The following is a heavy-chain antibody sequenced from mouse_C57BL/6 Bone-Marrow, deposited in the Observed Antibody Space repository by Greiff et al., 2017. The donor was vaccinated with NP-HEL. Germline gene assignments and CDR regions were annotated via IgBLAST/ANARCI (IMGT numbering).Heavy chain of an antibody. D-gene: IGHD4-1*01. J-gene: IGHJ2*01. CDR1: GYTFTSYW. V-gene: IGHV1-64*01. Sequence: QVQLKQPGAELVKPGASVKLSCKASGYTFTSYWMDWVKQRPGQGLEWIGMIHPNSGSTNYNEKFKSKATLTVDKSSSTAYMQLSSLTSEDSAVYYCSRARLGRLYYFDYWGQGTTLTVSS. CDR3: SRARLGRLYYFDY. CDR2: IHPNSGST.